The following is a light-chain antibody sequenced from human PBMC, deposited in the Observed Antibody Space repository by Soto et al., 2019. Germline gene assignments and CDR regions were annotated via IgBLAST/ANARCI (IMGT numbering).Light chain of an antibody. Sequence: EIVLTQSPATLSVSTGEGATLSCRASQSVSSLLAWYQQKPGQAPRLLIYRASTRATGIPARFSGSGSGTDFTLTIRRLESEDFAVYYCQQYGSSPGTFGQGTKVDIK. CDR2: RAS. CDR3: QQYGSSPGT. V-gene: IGKV3-15*01. J-gene: IGKJ1*01. CDR1: QSVSSL.